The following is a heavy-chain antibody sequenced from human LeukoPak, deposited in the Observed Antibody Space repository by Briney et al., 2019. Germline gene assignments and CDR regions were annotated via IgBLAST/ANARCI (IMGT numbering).Heavy chain of an antibody. CDR2: ISYDGSNK. V-gene: IGHV3-30-3*01. Sequence: GGSLRLSCAASGFTFSSYAMHWVRQAPGKGLEWVAVISYDGSNKYYADSVKGRFTISRDNSKNTLYLQTNSLRAEDTAVYYCAREAYYYDSSGFLDYWGQGTLVTVSS. D-gene: IGHD3-22*01. CDR1: GFTFSSYA. CDR3: AREAYYYDSSGFLDY. J-gene: IGHJ4*02.